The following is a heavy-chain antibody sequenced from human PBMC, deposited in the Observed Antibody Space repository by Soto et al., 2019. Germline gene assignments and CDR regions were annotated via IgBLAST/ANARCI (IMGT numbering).Heavy chain of an antibody. J-gene: IGHJ4*02. CDR1: GFTFTSFA. CDR2: ISFNGANK. Sequence: RLSCAASGFTFTSFAMHWVRQAPSKGLEWVAVISFNGANKYYADSVKGRFTISRDNSKNTLYLQMNSLRPDDTALYYCATGLNYWGQGTLVTVSS. CDR3: ATGLNY. V-gene: IGHV3-30-3*01.